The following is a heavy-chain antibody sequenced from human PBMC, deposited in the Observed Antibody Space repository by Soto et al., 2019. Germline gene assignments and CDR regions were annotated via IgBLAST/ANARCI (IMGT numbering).Heavy chain of an antibody. CDR3: ARGRYCSSTSCYWGYYYYGMDV. J-gene: IGHJ6*02. V-gene: IGHV1-2*02. D-gene: IGHD2-2*01. CDR1: GYTFTGYY. Sequence: VKVSCKASGYTFTGYYMHWVRQAPGQGLEWMGWINPNSGGTNYAQKFQGRVTMTRDTSISTAYMELSRLRSDDTAVYYCARGRYCSSTSCYWGYYYYGMDVWGQGTTVTVSS. CDR2: INPNSGGT.